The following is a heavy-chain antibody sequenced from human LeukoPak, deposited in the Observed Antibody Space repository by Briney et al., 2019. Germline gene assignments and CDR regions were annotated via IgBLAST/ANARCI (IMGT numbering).Heavy chain of an antibody. CDR1: GGSISSYY. CDR3: ARVYSGYDLPGSLANYYFDY. Sequence: SETLSLTCTVSGGSISSYYGSWIRQPAGKGLEWIGRFYSGGSADYNPSLKSRVTMSVDTSKNQFSLKLSSVTAADTAVYYCARVYSGYDLPGSLANYYFDYWGQGTLDTVSS. J-gene: IGHJ4*02. V-gene: IGHV4-4*07. D-gene: IGHD5-12*01. CDR2: FYSGGSA.